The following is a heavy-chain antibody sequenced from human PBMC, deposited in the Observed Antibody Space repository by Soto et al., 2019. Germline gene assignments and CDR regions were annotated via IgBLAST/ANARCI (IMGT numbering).Heavy chain of an antibody. CDR3: AKSRGGTANGLDV. CDR1: GFSFGDYG. V-gene: IGHV3-9*01. Sequence: EVQLVESGGDLVQPGRSLRLSCAASGFSFGDYGMHWVRQAPGKGLECVSGISWKSASIGYADSVKGRFTISRDNAKNLLYLQMNSLSAEDTALYHCAKSRGGTANGLDVWGQGTTVTVSS. J-gene: IGHJ6*02. CDR2: ISWKSASI. D-gene: IGHD2-15*01.